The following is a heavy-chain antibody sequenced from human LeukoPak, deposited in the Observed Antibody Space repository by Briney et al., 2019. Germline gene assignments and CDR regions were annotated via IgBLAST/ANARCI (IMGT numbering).Heavy chain of an antibody. J-gene: IGHJ5*02. Sequence: SETLSLTCAVYGGSFSGYYWSWIRQPPGRGLEWFGEINQSGSTNYNPSLKSRVTISVDTSKNQFSLKLSSVTAADTAVYYCARGHTAYYDSSGYYYRGLWFDPWGQGTLVTVSS. CDR2: INQSGST. CDR3: ARGHTAYYDSSGYYYRGLWFDP. V-gene: IGHV4-34*01. D-gene: IGHD3-22*01. CDR1: GGSFSGYY.